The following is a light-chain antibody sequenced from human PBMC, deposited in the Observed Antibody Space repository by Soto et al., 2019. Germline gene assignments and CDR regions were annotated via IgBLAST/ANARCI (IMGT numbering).Light chain of an antibody. CDR3: QQYNTYSYS. CDR1: QSINTW. J-gene: IGKJ2*01. Sequence: DIQMTQSPSTLSASVGDRVTITCRASQSINTWLAWYQQKPGKAPKLLIYKATTLESGVPSMFSSSGSGTEFTLTISSLQADDFATYYCQQYNTYSYSFGQGTKLEIK. CDR2: KAT. V-gene: IGKV1-5*03.